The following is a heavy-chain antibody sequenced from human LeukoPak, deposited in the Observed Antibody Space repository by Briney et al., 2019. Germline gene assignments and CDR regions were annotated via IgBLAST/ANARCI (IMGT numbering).Heavy chain of an antibody. CDR2: INHSGST. CDR3: ARGCSSTSCSSTPNGMDV. Sequence: SEALSLTCAVYGGSFSGYYWSWIRQPPGKGLEWIGEINHSGSTNYNSSLKSRVTISVDTSKNQFSLKLSSVTAADTAVYYCARGCSSTSCSSTPNGMDVWGKGTTVTVSS. CDR1: GGSFSGYY. V-gene: IGHV4-34*01. J-gene: IGHJ6*04. D-gene: IGHD2-2*01.